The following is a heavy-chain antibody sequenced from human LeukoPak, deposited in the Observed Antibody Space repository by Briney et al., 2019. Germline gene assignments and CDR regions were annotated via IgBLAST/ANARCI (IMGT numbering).Heavy chain of an antibody. V-gene: IGHV1-18*01. CDR2: ISAYNGNT. CDR1: GYTCTSDG. D-gene: IGHD1-14*01. J-gene: IGHJ6*02. CDR3: ARGTGVLYFYGMDV. Sequence: GASEKVSCKASGYTCTSDGISWVRQATGQWLEWMGWISAYNGNTNYAQKLQGRVTMTTDTSTSTAYMELRSLRSDDTAVYYCARGTGVLYFYGMDVWGQGTTVTVSS.